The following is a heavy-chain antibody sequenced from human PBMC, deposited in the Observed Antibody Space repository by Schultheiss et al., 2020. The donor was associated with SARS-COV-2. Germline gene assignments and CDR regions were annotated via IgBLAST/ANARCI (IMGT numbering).Heavy chain of an antibody. CDR3: AKGGYGSGSLFYFDY. D-gene: IGHD3-10*01. CDR1: GFTFSSYG. V-gene: IGHV3-30*18. Sequence: GGSLRLSCAVSGFTFSSYGMHWVRQAPGKGLEWVAVVSYDGSVKHYADSVRGRFTISRDNSKNTLYLQMNTLRPEDTAIYYCAKGGYGSGSLFYFDYWGQGTLVTVSS. CDR2: VSYDGSVK. J-gene: IGHJ4*02.